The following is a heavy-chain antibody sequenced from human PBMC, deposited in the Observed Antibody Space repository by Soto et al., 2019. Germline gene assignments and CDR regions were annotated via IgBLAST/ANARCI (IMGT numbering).Heavy chain of an antibody. Sequence: EVQLLESGGGVVRPGGSLRLSCAASGFTFRNFVMSWVRQAPGKGLQWVSAIRATGGQTFYADSVKGRFTISRDNSKNMLYRQINRLRDEDTSLYFCAEDRGWGVVSPSHDSWGQGTLVTVSS. V-gene: IGHV3-23*01. D-gene: IGHD2-21*01. CDR1: GFTFRNFV. CDR2: IRATGGQT. J-gene: IGHJ5*01. CDR3: AEDRGWGVVSPSHDS.